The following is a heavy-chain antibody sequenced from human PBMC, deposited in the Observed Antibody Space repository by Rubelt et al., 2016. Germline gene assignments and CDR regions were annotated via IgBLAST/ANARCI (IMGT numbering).Heavy chain of an antibody. CDR3: ARVLVSGYDIGY. V-gene: IGHV7-4-1*02. D-gene: IGHD5-12*01. CDR2: LTTNTGNP. CDR1: SFA. Sequence: SFAINWVRQAPGQGLEWMGWLTTNTGNPTSAPGFTGRFVFSLDTSVSTAYLQISSLKAEDTAVYYCARVLVSGYDIGYWGQGTLVTVSS. J-gene: IGHJ4*02.